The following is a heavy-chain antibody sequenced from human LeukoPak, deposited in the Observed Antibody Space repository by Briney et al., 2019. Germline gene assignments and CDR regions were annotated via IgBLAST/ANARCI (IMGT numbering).Heavy chain of an antibody. CDR3: ARVELAPYYDYMDV. D-gene: IGHD1-7*01. CDR1: GFSISSYE. V-gene: IGHV3-48*03. J-gene: IGHJ6*03. CDR2: ISSSGSTI. Sequence: PGGPLRLSCAASGFSISSYEMNWVRQAPGKGLEWVSHISSSGSTIWYADSVKGRFTISRDNAKNSLYLQMNSLRAEDTAVYYCARVELAPYYDYMDVWGKGTTVTVSS.